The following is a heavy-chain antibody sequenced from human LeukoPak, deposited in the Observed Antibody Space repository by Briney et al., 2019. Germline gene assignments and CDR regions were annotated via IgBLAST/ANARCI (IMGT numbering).Heavy chain of an antibody. J-gene: IGHJ6*03. Sequence: ASVKVSCKASGDTFTSYYMHWVRQAPGQGLEWMGIINPSGGSTSYAQKFQGRVTMTRDTSTSTVYMELSSLRSEDTAVYYCARARGSDSSSNYYMDVWGKGTTVTLSS. D-gene: IGHD6-13*01. CDR2: INPSGGST. CDR3: ARARGSDSSSNYYMDV. V-gene: IGHV1-46*01. CDR1: GDTFTSYY.